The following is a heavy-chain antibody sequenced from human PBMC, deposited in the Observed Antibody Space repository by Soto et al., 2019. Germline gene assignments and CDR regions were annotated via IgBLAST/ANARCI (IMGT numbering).Heavy chain of an antibody. D-gene: IGHD5-18*01. CDR3: ARGHWIQGYGAGTYFDD. V-gene: IGHV3-66*01. CDR1: GLSVSTNY. CDR2: IYSGSTT. Sequence: EVQLVESGGGLVQPGGSLRLSCAASGLSVSTNYMSWVRQAPGKGLEWVSVIYSGSTTHYADSVKGRFTISRDSSKNTLYLQMNSLRADDTAVYYCARGHWIQGYGAGTYFDDWGQGTQVTVSS. J-gene: IGHJ4*02.